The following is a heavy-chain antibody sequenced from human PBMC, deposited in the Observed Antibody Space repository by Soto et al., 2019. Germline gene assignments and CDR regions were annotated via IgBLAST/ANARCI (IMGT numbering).Heavy chain of an antibody. CDR2: ISGSGGST. D-gene: IGHD6-19*01. V-gene: IGHV3-23*01. CDR1: GFTFSSYA. J-gene: IGHJ4*02. Sequence: GSLRLSCAASGFTFSSYAMSWVRQAPGKGLEWVSAISGSGGSTYYADSVKGRFTISRDNSKNTLYLQMNSLRAEDTAVYYCAKALDGKYSSGLDYWGQGTLVTVSP. CDR3: AKALDGKYSSGLDY.